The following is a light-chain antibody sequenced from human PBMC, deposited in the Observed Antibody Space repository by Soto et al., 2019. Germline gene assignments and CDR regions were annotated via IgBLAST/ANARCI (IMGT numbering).Light chain of an antibody. V-gene: IGKV1-5*03. CDR1: QTIGSW. Sequence: DIQMTQSPSTLSASVGDRVTITCRASQTIGSWLAWYQQKPGRAPKLLIYQASSLENGVPSRFSGSGSGTEFTLTISSLQPDDFATYYCQQYNRYWTFGQGTKVDIK. CDR2: QAS. J-gene: IGKJ1*01. CDR3: QQYNRYWT.